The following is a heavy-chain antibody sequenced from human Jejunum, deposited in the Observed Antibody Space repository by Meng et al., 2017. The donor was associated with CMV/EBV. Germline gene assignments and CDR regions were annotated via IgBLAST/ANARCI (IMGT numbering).Heavy chain of an antibody. CDR2: ISANTGTP. CDR3: ARGGNFDP. CDR1: GYTFSTYT. J-gene: IGHJ5*02. D-gene: IGHD2/OR15-2a*01. V-gene: IGHV7-4-1*02. Sequence: VQLCQSGSELMKPWSSVNVACKASGYTFSTYTLNWVRQAHGRGLEWMGWISANTGTPTYTQGFTGRFVFSLDTSVSTAYLQISSLKAEDTAVYYCARGGNFDPWGQGTLVTVSS.